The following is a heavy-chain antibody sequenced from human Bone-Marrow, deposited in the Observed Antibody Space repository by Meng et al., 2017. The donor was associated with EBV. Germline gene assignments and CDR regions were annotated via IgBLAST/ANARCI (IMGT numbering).Heavy chain of an antibody. CDR2: FLPILSAP. Sequence: QGPVVLYGSLVMNPTSSVTVCCNASGGNYRISSLSWLRQAPGQGLEWMGGFLPILSAPNYAQRFQDRVTITADESTSTGYMAVSSLRSDDTAVYYCARESGMGYSFDYWGQGTLVTVSS. CDR3: ARESGMGYSFDY. V-gene: IGHV1-69*11. CDR1: GGNYRISS. J-gene: IGHJ4*02. D-gene: IGHD5-18*01.